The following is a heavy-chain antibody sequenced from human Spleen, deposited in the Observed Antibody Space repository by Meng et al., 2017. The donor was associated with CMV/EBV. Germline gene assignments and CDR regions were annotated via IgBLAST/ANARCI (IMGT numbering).Heavy chain of an antibody. CDR1: GGSISSYY. Sequence: SETLSLTCTVSGGSISSYYWSWLRQPPGKGLEWIGFIYYSGITNYNPSLKSRVTISVDTSKNQFSLKLSSVTAADTAVYYCAKACSSTSCDGWYFDLWGRGTMVTVSS. CDR2: IYYSGIT. CDR3: AKACSSTSCDGWYFDL. V-gene: IGHV4-59*01. J-gene: IGHJ2*01. D-gene: IGHD2-2*01.